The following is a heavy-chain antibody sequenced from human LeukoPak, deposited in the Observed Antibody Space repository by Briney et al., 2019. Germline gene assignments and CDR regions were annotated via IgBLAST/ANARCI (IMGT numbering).Heavy chain of an antibody. CDR1: GYTFTSYA. D-gene: IGHD6-19*01. V-gene: IGHV1-3*01. CDR3: ARGGPNRSGWTLDY. J-gene: IGHJ4*02. CDR2: INADTGNT. Sequence: SVKVSCKGSGYTFTSYAMHWVRLAPGQGLEWMGWINADTGNTESSQKFQGRLSITWDTSATTGYMELRSLRSEDTAVYYCARGGPNRSGWTLDYWGQGTLVTVSS.